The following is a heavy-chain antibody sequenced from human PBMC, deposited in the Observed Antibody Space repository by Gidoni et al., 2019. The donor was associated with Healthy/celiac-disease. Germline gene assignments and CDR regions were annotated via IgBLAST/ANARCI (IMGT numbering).Heavy chain of an antibody. Sequence: QVQLQQSGPGLVKPSQTLSLTCAISGDSVSSNSPAWNWIRQSPSRGLEWLGRTYYRSKWYNDYAVSVKSRITINPDTSKNQFSLQLNSVTPEDTAVYYCARDRDLVDTAMVITPYGMDVWGQGTTVTVSS. J-gene: IGHJ6*02. D-gene: IGHD5-18*01. CDR2: TYYRSKWYN. CDR3: ARDRDLVDTAMVITPYGMDV. CDR1: GDSVSSNSPA. V-gene: IGHV6-1*01.